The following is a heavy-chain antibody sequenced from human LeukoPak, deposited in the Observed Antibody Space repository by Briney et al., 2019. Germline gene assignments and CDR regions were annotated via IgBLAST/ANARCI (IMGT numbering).Heavy chain of an antibody. V-gene: IGHV4-38-2*02. CDR1: GFSISSGYY. Sequence: KPSETLSLTCTVSGFSISSGYYWGWIRQPPGKGLEWIGSISHSGSTYYNPSLKSRVTISLDTSKNYFNLRLSSVTAADTAVYFCARCHVAQSDAFEIWGQGTMVTVSP. D-gene: IGHD2-21*01. CDR2: ISHSGST. CDR3: ARCHVAQSDAFEI. J-gene: IGHJ3*02.